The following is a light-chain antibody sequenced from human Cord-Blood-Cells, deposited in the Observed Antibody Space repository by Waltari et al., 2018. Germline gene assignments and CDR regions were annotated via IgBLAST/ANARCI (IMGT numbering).Light chain of an antibody. CDR2: SNN. Sequence: QSVLTQPPSSSGTPGQRVTTSSSGSSSNLRRNPVNWSPQPPGPAPKLLIYSNNQRPSGVPDRFSGSKSGTSASLAISGLQSEDEADYYCAAWDDSLNGPNWVFGGGTKLTVL. CDR1: SSNLRRNP. J-gene: IGLJ3*02. CDR3: AAWDDSLNGPNWV. V-gene: IGLV1-44*01.